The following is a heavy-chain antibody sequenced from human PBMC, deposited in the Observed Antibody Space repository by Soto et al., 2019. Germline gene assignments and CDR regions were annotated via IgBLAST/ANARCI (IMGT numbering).Heavy chain of an antibody. D-gene: IGHD3-16*01. CDR3: FKRLTAAEY. CDR2: INPNGGST. V-gene: IGHV1-46*01. CDR1: GYTLTSFY. J-gene: IGHJ4*01. Sequence: QVQLVQPGAEVKKPGASVKLSCKASGYTLTSFYIHWVRQAPVQGLEWMGIINPNGGSTNYAHNFQGILTFTRHKSTNIVHKELISPTVAETAVEYFFKRLTAAEYLGHVAMVTVYS.